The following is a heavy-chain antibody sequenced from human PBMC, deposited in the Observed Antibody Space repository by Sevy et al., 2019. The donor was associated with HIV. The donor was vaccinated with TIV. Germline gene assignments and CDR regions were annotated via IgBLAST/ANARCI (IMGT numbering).Heavy chain of an antibody. CDR2: IDPSGGNT. CDR3: VRADPAQHFDS. J-gene: IGHJ4*02. CDR1: GDTLTNNY. Sequence: ASVKVSCKAPGDTLTNNYMHWVRQAPGQGREWMGIIDPSGGNTSYAQKFQGRVTMTRDTSTSTLYMDLSSLRSEDTAVYYCVRADPAQHFDSWGQGTLVTPPQ. V-gene: IGHV1-46*01.